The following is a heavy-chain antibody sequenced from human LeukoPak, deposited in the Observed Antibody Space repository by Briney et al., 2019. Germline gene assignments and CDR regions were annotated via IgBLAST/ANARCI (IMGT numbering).Heavy chain of an antibody. Sequence: PETLSLTCAVYGGSFSGYYWSWIRQPPGKGLEWIGEINHSGSTNYNPSLKSRVTISVDTSKNQFSLKLSSVTAADTAVYYCARRGYYTSFDYWGQGTLVTVSS. V-gene: IGHV4-34*01. CDR1: GGSFSGYY. CDR2: INHSGST. CDR3: ARRGYYTSFDY. J-gene: IGHJ4*02. D-gene: IGHD5-18*01.